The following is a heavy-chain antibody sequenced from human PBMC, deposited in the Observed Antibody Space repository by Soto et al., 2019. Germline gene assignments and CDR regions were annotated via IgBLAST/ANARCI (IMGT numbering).Heavy chain of an antibody. Sequence: SETLSLTCTVSGGSISSSSYYWGWIRQPSGKGLEWIGSIYYSGSTYYNPSLKSRVTISVDTSKNQFSLKLSSVTAADTAVYYCARHFYYDYVWGSYRYPRGSRNFDHWGQGTLVTVSS. CDR2: IYYSGST. D-gene: IGHD3-16*02. CDR3: ARHFYYDYVWGSYRYPRGSRNFDH. CDR1: GGSISSSSYY. J-gene: IGHJ4*02. V-gene: IGHV4-39*01.